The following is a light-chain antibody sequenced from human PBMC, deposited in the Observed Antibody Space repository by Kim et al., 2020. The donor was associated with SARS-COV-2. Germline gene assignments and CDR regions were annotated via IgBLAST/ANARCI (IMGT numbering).Light chain of an antibody. CDR2: LDSDGSH. CDR3: QTWDTGVRL. Sequence: ACVKRTCTLGSGYSSYANAWHQQQPEKGPRFLMNLDSDGSHNKGDGIPDRFSGSSSGAERYLTISSRQSEDEADYYCQTWDTGVRLFGGGTQRTVL. CDR1: SGYSSYA. V-gene: IGLV4-69*01. J-gene: IGLJ3*02.